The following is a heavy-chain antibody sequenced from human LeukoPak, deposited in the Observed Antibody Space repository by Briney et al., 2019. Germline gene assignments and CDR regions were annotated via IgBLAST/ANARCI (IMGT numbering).Heavy chain of an antibody. CDR1: RGTFSSYA. D-gene: IGHD6-19*01. V-gene: IGHV1-69*05. J-gene: IGHJ4*02. CDR3: ARVGVAVAAPFDY. Sequence: SVKVSCKASRGTFSSYAISWVRQAPGQGLEWMGRIIPIFGTANYAQKFQGRVTITTDESTSTAYMELSSLRSEDTAVYYCARVGVAVAAPFDYWGQGTLVTVSS. CDR2: IIPIFGTA.